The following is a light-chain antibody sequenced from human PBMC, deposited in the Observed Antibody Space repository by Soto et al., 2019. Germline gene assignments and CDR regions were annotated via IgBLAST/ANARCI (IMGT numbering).Light chain of an antibody. J-gene: IGLJ1*01. CDR3: SSDAGNYNYV. CDR1: SSDAGGYDH. Sequence: QSALTQPPSASGSPGQSVTIPCTGTSSDAGGYDHVSWYQQHPGKAPKLVIYEVTKRPAGVPDRFSGSKSGNTASLTVSGLQAEDEADYFCSSDAGNYNYVFGTGTKLTVL. V-gene: IGLV2-8*01. CDR2: EVT.